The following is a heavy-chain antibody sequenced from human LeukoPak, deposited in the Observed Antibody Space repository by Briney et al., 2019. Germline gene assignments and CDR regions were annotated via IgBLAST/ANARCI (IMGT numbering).Heavy chain of an antibody. CDR3: AREGDDYGGNPSYYYYYGMDV. J-gene: IGHJ6*02. CDR1: GFTFSSYE. CDR2: ISSSGSTI. D-gene: IGHD4-23*01. V-gene: IGHV3-48*03. Sequence: GGSLRLSCAASGFTFSSYEMKWVRQAPGKGLEWVSYISSSGSTIYYADSVKGRFTISRDNAKNSLYLQMNSLRAEYTAVYYCAREGDDYGGNPSYYYYYGMDVWGQGTTVTVSS.